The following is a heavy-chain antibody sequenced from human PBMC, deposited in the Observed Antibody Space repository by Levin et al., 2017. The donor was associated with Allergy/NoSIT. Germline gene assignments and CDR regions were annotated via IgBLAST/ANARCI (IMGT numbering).Heavy chain of an antibody. CDR1: GDSMSRRDFY. V-gene: IGHV4-31*03. D-gene: IGHD3-10*01. J-gene: IGHJ6*02. CDR2: IHHGGSA. CDR3: ARDECAWFGECYGMDV. Sequence: PSETLSLTCKVSGDSMSRRDFYWTWIRQHPGTGLEWIGFIHHGGSAYYNPSLKSRLSMSLDTSKSQLSLKLTSVTVADTAVYFCARDECAWFGECYGMDVWGQGTTVIVSS.